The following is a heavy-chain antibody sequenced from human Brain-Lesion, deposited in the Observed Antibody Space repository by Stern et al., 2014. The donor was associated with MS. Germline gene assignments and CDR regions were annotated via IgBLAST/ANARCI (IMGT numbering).Heavy chain of an antibody. CDR1: GYIFTGYD. D-gene: IGHD3-3*01. Sequence: QLVQSGGEVEQPGASVKVSCTTSGYIFTGYDIHWVRQAPGKGLEWMAGITPNAGGTKYAQNVKGRVTITRATSISTAYLELSSLTSDDTAVYYCARDQRGITIFGVVTDYYYLGMDVWGQGTTVTVSS. CDR3: ARDQRGITIFGVVTDYYYLGMDV. V-gene: IGHV1-2*02. J-gene: IGHJ6*02. CDR2: ITPNAGGT.